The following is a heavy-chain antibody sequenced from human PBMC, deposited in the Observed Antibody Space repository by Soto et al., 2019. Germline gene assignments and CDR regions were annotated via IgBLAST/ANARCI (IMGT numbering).Heavy chain of an antibody. D-gene: IGHD3-3*01. Sequence: SETLSLTCTVSGGSISSSSYYWGWIRQPPGKGLEWIGSIYYSGSTYYNPSLKSRVTISVDTSKNQFSLKLSSVTAADTAVYYCARSLNGPTYYDFWSANGWFDPWGQGTLVTVSS. J-gene: IGHJ5*02. V-gene: IGHV4-39*01. CDR3: ARSLNGPTYYDFWSANGWFDP. CDR2: IYYSGST. CDR1: GGSISSSSYY.